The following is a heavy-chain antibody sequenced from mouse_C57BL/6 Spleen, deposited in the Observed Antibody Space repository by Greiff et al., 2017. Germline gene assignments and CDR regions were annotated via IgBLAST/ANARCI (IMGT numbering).Heavy chain of an antibody. Sequence: EVKLMESGGGLVKPGGSLKLSCAASGFTFSDYGMHWVRQAPEKGLEWVAYISSGSSTIYYADTVTGRFTISRDNAKNTMFLKMTSLRSEGTAMYYCARRTAQAVLYFDYWGQGTTLTVSS. D-gene: IGHD3-2*02. CDR3: ARRTAQAVLYFDY. CDR1: GFTFSDYG. V-gene: IGHV5-17*01. J-gene: IGHJ2*01. CDR2: ISSGSSTI.